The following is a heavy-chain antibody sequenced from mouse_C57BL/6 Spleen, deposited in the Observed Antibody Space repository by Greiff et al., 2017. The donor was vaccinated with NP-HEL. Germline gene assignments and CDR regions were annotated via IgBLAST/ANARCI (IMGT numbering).Heavy chain of an antibody. CDR1: SYTFTSYW. Sequence: QVHVKQPGAELVKPGASVKLSCKASSYTFTSYWMHWVKQRPGQGLEWIGMIHPNSGSTNYNEKFKSKATLTVDKSSSTAYMQLSSLTSEDSAVYYCTREYYSSPGDAMDYWGQGTSVTVSS. V-gene: IGHV1-64*01. CDR3: TREYYSSPGDAMDY. D-gene: IGHD2-5*01. CDR2: IHPNSGST. J-gene: IGHJ4*01.